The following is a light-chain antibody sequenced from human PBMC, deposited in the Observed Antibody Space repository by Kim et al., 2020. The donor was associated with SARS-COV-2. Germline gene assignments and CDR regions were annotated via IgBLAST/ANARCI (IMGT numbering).Light chain of an antibody. CDR3: QHYGSSPGT. J-gene: IGKJ1*01. Sequence: DIVLTQSPGTLSLSPGERATLSCRASQSVSSTYLAWYQQKPGQAPRLLIYGASSRATGIPDRFGGSGSGTDFTLTITRLEPEDFAVYFCQHYGSSPGTFGQGTKVDIK. V-gene: IGKV3-20*01. CDR1: QSVSSTY. CDR2: GAS.